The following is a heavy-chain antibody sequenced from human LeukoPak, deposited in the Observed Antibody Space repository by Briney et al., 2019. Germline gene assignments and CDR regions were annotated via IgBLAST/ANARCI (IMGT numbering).Heavy chain of an antibody. CDR2: IDPSDSYT. V-gene: IGHV5-10-1*01. CDR3: ARQPDAGVAAAGSWHYYGMDV. CDR1: GYSFTSYW. J-gene: IGHJ6*02. Sequence: GESLQISCKGSGYSFTSYWISWVRQMPGRGLEWMGRIDPSDSYTNYSPSFQGHVTISADKSIGTAYLQWSSLKASDTAMYYCARQPDAGVAAAGSWHYYGMDVWGQGTTVTVSS. D-gene: IGHD6-13*01.